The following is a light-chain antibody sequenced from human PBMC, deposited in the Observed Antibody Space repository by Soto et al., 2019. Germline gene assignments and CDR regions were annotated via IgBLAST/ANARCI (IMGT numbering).Light chain of an antibody. V-gene: IGKV1-39*01. CDR3: QQGYNRSLT. CDR1: QSISRY. J-gene: IGKJ3*01. Sequence: DIQMTQSPSSLSASVGDRVTVTCRAGQSISRYLNWYQQRPGKAPKLLIYSASSLQTGVPSRLSGSGSGTDITLTINNLPPEHFAAYYCQQGYNRSLTFGLGDKVDI. CDR2: SAS.